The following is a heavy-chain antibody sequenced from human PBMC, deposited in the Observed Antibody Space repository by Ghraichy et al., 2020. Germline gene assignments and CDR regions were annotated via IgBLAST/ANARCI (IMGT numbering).Heavy chain of an antibody. V-gene: IGHV3-7*04. D-gene: IGHD6-19*01. CDR2: INEDGREK. J-gene: IGHJ4*02. CDR3: ARVHSSASLDQTRGFDY. CDR1: GFSFNVEW. Sequence: GGSLRLSCAASGFSFNVEWMTWVRQAPGKGLEWVANINEDGREKYYVDSVKGRFTISRDNAKNSLHLQMSSLRAEDTAVYYCARVHSSASLDQTRGFDYWGQGTLVTVSS.